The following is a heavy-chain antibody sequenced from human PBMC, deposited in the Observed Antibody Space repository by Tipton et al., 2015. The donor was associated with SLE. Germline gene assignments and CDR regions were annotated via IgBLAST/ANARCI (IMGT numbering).Heavy chain of an antibody. CDR3: ARGGRGDGSNPFDP. J-gene: IGHJ5*02. CDR2: INHSGTT. D-gene: IGHD4-23*01. CDR1: GGSFSGYY. V-gene: IGHV4-34*01. Sequence: TLSLTCAVYGGSFSGYYWSWIRQPPGKGLEWIGEINHSGTTNYNPPLKSRVSISMETSKNQLSLKLSSVTAADTAVYYCARGGRGDGSNPFDPWGQGTLVTVSS.